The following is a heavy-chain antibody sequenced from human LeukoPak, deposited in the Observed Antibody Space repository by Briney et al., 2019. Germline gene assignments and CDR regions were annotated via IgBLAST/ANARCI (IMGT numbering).Heavy chain of an antibody. V-gene: IGHV4-59*01. CDR3: AREKDYYDSSGYYDHRFDY. CDR2: IYYSGST. J-gene: IGHJ4*02. CDR1: VGSISSYY. D-gene: IGHD3-22*01. Sequence: SETLSLTCTVSVGSISSYYWSWIRQPPGKGLEWIGYIYYSGSTNYNPSLKSRVTISVDTPKNQFSLKLSSVTAADTAVYYCAREKDYYDSSGYYDHRFDYWGQGTLVTVSS.